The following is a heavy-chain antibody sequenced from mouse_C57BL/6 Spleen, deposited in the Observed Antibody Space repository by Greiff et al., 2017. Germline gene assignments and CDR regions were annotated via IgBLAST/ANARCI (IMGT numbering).Heavy chain of an antibody. Sequence: EVMLVESGGGLVKPGGSLKLSCAASGFTFSSYAMSWVRQTPEKRLEWVATISDGGSYTYYPDNVKGRFTISRDNAKKNLYLQMSHLKSEDTAMYYCAREWVYDGYYVGFAYWGQGTLVTVSA. D-gene: IGHD2-3*01. CDR2: ISDGGSYT. J-gene: IGHJ3*01. CDR1: GFTFSSYA. CDR3: AREWVYDGYYVGFAY. V-gene: IGHV5-4*01.